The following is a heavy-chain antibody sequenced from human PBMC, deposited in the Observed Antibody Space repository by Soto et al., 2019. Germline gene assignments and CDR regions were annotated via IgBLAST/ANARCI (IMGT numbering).Heavy chain of an antibody. CDR1: GFTFTSSA. Sequence: ASVKVSCKASGFTFTSSAMQWVRQARGQRLEWIGWIVVGSGNTNYAQKFQERVTITRDMSTSTAYMELSSLRSEDTAVYYCAAERGTYYDILTGYYPTRFDPWGQGTLVTVSS. J-gene: IGHJ5*02. D-gene: IGHD3-9*01. CDR2: IVVGSGNT. V-gene: IGHV1-58*02. CDR3: AAERGTYYDILTGYYPTRFDP.